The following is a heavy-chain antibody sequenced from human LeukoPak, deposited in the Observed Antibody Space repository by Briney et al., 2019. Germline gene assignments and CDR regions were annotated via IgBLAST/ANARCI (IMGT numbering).Heavy chain of an antibody. J-gene: IGHJ4*02. Sequence: SETLSLTCAVYGGSFSGYYWSWIRQPPGKGLEWIGEINHSGSTNYNPSLKSRVTISVDTSKNQFSLKLSSVTAADTAVYYCARAPPRSRHDCSGGTCYSGPGYWGQGPLV. V-gene: IGHV4-34*01. D-gene: IGHD2-15*01. CDR3: ARAPPRSRHDCSGGTCYSGPGY. CDR1: GGSFSGYY. CDR2: INHSGST.